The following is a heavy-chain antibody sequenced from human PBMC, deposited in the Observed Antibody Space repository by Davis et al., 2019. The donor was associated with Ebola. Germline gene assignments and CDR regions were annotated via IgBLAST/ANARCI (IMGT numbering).Heavy chain of an antibody. J-gene: IGHJ4*02. CDR2: IHYSEGT. CDR1: GGSVSGGDYY. Sequence: MPSETLSLTCSVSGGSVSGGDYYWSWIRQPPGKGLEWIGYIHYSEGTYYNSSLKSRLTISADTSKNQFSLNLSSVTAADTAVYYCARDSEYSYGWGFDYWGQGALVTVAS. CDR3: ARDSEYSYGWGFDY. D-gene: IGHD5-18*01. V-gene: IGHV4-30-4*01.